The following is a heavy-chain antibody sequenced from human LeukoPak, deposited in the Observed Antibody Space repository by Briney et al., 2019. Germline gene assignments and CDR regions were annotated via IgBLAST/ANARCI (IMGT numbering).Heavy chain of an antibody. Sequence: ASVKVSCKASGGTFSSYAISWVRQAPGQGLEWMGWISAYNGNTNYAQKLQGRVTMTTDTSTSTAYMELSSLRSEDTAVYYCARDIRGHFDYWGQGTLVTVSS. J-gene: IGHJ4*02. CDR1: GGTFSSYA. CDR3: ARDIRGHFDY. V-gene: IGHV1-18*01. CDR2: ISAYNGNT. D-gene: IGHD3-3*02.